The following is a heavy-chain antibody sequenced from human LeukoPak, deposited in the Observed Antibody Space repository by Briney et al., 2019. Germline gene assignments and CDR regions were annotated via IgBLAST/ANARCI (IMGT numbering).Heavy chain of an antibody. J-gene: IGHJ5*02. CDR1: GFTFSSYG. CDR2: IRYDGSNK. D-gene: IGHD2-21*02. Sequence: GGSLRLSCAASGFTFSSYGMHWVRQAPGKGLEGVAFIRYDGSNKYYADSVKDRFTISRDNSKNTLYLQMNSLRAEDTAVYYCAKDSVVVTAIPNWFDPWGQGTLVTVSS. CDR3: AKDSVVVTAIPNWFDP. V-gene: IGHV3-30*02.